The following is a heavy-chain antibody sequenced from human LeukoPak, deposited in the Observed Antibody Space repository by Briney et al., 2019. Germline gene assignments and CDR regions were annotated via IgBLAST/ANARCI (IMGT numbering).Heavy chain of an antibody. V-gene: IGHV3-13*01. J-gene: IGHJ6*03. CDR3: ARDPYSGGYGDYYYYYMDL. CDR2: IGATGDT. D-gene: IGHD1-26*01. Sequence: PGGSLRLSCAASGFTFSSYGMHWVRQATRKGLEWVSPIGATGDTYYPGSVKGRFTISRENAKNSLYLQMNSLRAEDTAVYYCARDPYSGGYGDYYYYYMDLWGQGTTVTISS. CDR1: GFTFSSYG.